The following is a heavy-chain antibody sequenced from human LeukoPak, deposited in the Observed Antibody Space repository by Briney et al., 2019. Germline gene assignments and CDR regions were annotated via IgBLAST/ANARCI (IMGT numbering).Heavy chain of an antibody. V-gene: IGHV4-31*03. CDR3: ARGPTTKVEGLGEYYFDY. J-gene: IGHJ4*02. CDR2: IYYSGST. CDR1: GGSISSGGYC. Sequence: SETLSLTCTVSGGSISSGGYCWSWIRQHPGKGLEWIGYIYYSGSTYYNPSLKSRVTISVDTSKNQFSLKLSSVTAADTAVYYCARGPTTKVEGLGEYYFDYWGQGTLVTVSS. D-gene: IGHD1-26*01.